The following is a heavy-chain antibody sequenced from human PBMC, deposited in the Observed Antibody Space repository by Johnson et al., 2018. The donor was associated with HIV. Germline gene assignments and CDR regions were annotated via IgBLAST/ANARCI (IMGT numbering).Heavy chain of an antibody. CDR1: GFIFSSYG. V-gene: IGHV3-30*18. D-gene: IGHD4-17*01. CDR3: AKGDYGDFYRGDAFDI. CDR2: ISHDGNNK. J-gene: IGHJ3*02. Sequence: QVQLVESGGGVVQPGRSLRLSCAASGFIFSSYGMHWVRQAPGKGLEWVAVISHDGNNKYSTDSVKGRFIISRDNAKNTLYLQVNSLRAEDTAVYYCAKGDYGDFYRGDAFDIWGQGTMVTVSS.